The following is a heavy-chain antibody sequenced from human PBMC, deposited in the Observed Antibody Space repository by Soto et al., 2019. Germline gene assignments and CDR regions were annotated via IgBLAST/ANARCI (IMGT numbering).Heavy chain of an antibody. V-gene: IGHV5-51*01. CDR2: IYVADSDT. CDR3: ARSEKPSFHFDD. Sequence: SLNISCYVAGYTFSHFWIGLVRQRPGKGLESMGIIYVADSDTRYSPSFQGHVTISVDKSISTAYLQWSSVKASDTAIYDCARSEKPSFHFDDRGQRNL. J-gene: IGHJ4*01. CDR1: GYTFSHFW.